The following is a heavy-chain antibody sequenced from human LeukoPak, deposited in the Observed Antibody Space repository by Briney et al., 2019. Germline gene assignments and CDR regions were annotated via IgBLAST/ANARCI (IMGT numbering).Heavy chain of an antibody. D-gene: IGHD3-22*01. J-gene: IGHJ5*02. Sequence: SETLSLTCAVYDGSFNDYFWSWVRQPPGKGLEWIGEINHSGSTNYNPSLKSRVTISVDTSKNQFSLKLSSVTAADTAVYYCARGRYYYDSSGYQGLDPWGQGTLVTVSS. CDR1: DGSFNDYF. V-gene: IGHV4-34*01. CDR2: INHSGST. CDR3: ARGRYYYDSSGYQGLDP.